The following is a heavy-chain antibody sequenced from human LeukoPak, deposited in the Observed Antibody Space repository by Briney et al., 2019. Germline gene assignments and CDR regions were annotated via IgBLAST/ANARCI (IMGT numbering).Heavy chain of an antibody. J-gene: IGHJ4*02. Sequence: GASVKVSCKASGYSFTTYGITWVRQAPGQGLEWMGWISAHSNNTNYAQKLQGRVTMTTDTSTSTAYMELRSLTSDDTAVYYCTRDLAGTPWMVDSFDYWGQGTLVTVSS. CDR1: GYSFTTYG. V-gene: IGHV1-18*01. CDR2: ISAHSNNT. D-gene: IGHD6-19*01. CDR3: TRDLAGTPWMVDSFDY.